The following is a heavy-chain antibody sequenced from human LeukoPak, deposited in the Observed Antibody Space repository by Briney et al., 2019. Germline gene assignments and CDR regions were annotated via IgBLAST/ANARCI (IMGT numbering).Heavy chain of an antibody. CDR3: ARVNDYIGTYYFDF. Sequence: ASVKVSCKASGYTFTSYGISWVRQAPGQRLEWMGWINTATFKTRYSQKFQGRLTIASDTSASTAYMELSSLRSEDTAIYFCARVNDYIGTYYFDFWGQGTLVTVSS. V-gene: IGHV1-3*04. CDR1: GYTFTSYG. J-gene: IGHJ4*02. CDR2: INTATFKT. D-gene: IGHD4-11*01.